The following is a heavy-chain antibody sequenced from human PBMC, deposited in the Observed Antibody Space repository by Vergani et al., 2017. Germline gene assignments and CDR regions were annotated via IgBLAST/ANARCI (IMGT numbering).Heavy chain of an antibody. V-gene: IGHV1-18*04. Sequence: QVQLVQSGAEVKKPGASVKVSCKASGYTFTSYGISWVRQAPGQGLEWMGWISAYNGNTNYAQKLQGRVTMTTDTSTSTAYMELRSLRSDDTAVYYCARDPDIVVVPAAPYYYYYYGMDGWGQGSTVTVYS. J-gene: IGHJ6*02. CDR3: ARDPDIVVVPAAPYYYYYYGMDG. D-gene: IGHD2-2*01. CDR2: ISAYNGNT. CDR1: GYTFTSYG.